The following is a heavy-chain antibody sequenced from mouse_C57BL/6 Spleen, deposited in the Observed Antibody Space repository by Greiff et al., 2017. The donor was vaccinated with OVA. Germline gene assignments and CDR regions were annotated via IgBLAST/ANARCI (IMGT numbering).Heavy chain of an antibody. CDR1: GFTFSSYG. D-gene: IGHD6-1*01. CDR3: ARHFASPARDY. J-gene: IGHJ4*01. V-gene: IGHV5-6*01. Sequence: EVKLVESGGDLVKPGGSLKLSCAASGFTFSSYGMSWVRQTPDKRLEWVATISSGGSYTYYPDSVKGRFTISRDNAKNTLYLHMSSLKSEDTAMYYCARHFASPARDYWGQGTSVTVSS. CDR2: ISSGGSYT.